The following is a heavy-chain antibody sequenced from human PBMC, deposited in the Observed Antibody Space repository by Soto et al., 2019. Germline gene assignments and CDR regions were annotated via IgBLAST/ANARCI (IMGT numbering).Heavy chain of an antibody. CDR3: ARSPDYAFGWFDP. CDR1: GYSFTSYW. CDR2: IYPGDSDT. Sequence: VESLRISCKVSGYSFTSYWIVWVLQMPGKGLEWMGIIYPGDSDTRYSPSFQGQVTISADKSISTAYLQWSSLKASDTAMYYCARSPDYAFGWFDPWGQGTMVTVSS. V-gene: IGHV5-51*01. D-gene: IGHD4-17*01. J-gene: IGHJ5*02.